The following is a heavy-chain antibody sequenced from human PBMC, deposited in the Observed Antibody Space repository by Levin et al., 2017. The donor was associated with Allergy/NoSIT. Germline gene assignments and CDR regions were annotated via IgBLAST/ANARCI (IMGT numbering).Heavy chain of an antibody. J-gene: IGHJ5*02. Sequence: GGSLRLSCTASGFTFSSYWMHWVRQGPGKGLVWVARIKTDGTSTSYADSVKGRFTISRDNAKNMLYLQMNSLRAEDTAVYYCARPALWFGDNCFDPWGQGTLVTVSS. CDR1: GFTFSSYW. CDR3: ARPALWFGDNCFDP. D-gene: IGHD3-10*01. CDR2: IKTDGTST. V-gene: IGHV3-74*01.